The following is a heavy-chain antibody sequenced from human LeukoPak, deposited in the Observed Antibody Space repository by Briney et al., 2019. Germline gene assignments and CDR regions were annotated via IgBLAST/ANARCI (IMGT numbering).Heavy chain of an antibody. D-gene: IGHD6-19*01. CDR1: GYTFTSYA. Sequence: ASVNVSCKASGYTFTSYAMHWVRQAPGQRLEWMGWINAGNGNTKYSQKFQGRVTITRDTSASTAYMELSSLRSEDTAVYYCAIRAGYSSGWPFDYWGQGTLVTVSS. V-gene: IGHV1-3*01. CDR2: INAGNGNT. CDR3: AIRAGYSSGWPFDY. J-gene: IGHJ4*02.